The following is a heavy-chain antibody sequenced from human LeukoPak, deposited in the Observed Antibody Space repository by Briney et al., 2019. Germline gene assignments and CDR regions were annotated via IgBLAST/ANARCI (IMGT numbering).Heavy chain of an antibody. D-gene: IGHD2-15*01. V-gene: IGHV4-34*01. CDR1: GGSFSGYY. CDR2: IYHSGST. Sequence: SETLSLTCAVYGGSFSGYYWSWIRQPPGKGLEWIGYIYHSGSTYYNPSLKSRVTISVDRSKNQFSLKLSSVTAADTAVYYCARATPGDYGMDVWGQGTTVTVSS. J-gene: IGHJ6*02. CDR3: ARATPGDYGMDV.